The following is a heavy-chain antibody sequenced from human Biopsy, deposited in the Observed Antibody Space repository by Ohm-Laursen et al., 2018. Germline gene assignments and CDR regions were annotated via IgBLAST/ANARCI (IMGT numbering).Heavy chain of an antibody. D-gene: IGHD1-7*01. J-gene: IGHJ5*02. Sequence: SVKVSCQASGYTFTSYDITWVRQASGQGPEWIGWLNPVSGNSNFGQKLRGRVTVTSDTSISTAYMELSGLTSDDTATYYCGRAVRNQLLTDPWGQGTLVTVTS. CDR2: LNPVSGNS. CDR3: GRAVRNQLLTDP. V-gene: IGHV1-8*01. CDR1: GYTFTSYD.